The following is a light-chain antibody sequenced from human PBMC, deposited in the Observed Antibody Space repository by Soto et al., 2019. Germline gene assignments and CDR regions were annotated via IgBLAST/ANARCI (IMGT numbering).Light chain of an antibody. CDR3: LLYYGGAQPWV. CDR2: SIS. J-gene: IGLJ3*02. V-gene: IGLV7-43*01. CDR1: TGAVTSGYY. Sequence: QAVVTQEPSLTVSPGGTVTLTCASSTGAVTSGYYPNWFQQKPGQAPRALIYSISKKHSWTPARFSGSLLGDKAALTLSGVQPEDEAEYYCLLYYGGAQPWVFGGGTKLTVL.